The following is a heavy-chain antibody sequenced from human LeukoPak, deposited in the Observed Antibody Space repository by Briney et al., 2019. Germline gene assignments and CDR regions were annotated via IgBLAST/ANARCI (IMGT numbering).Heavy chain of an antibody. V-gene: IGHV4-59*01. CDR3: ARVYYSNSYDYWYFDL. Sequence: PSETLSLTCTVSGGSIRSYYWSWIRQPPGKGLEWIGYIFYSGGANYNPSLKSRVTISVDTSKNQFSLKLTSVTAADTAVYYCARVYYSNSYDYWYFDLWGRGTLVTVSS. J-gene: IGHJ2*01. D-gene: IGHD6-13*01. CDR1: GGSIRSYY. CDR2: IFYSGGA.